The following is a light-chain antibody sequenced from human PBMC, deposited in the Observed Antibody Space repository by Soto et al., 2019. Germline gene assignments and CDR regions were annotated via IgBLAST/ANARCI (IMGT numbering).Light chain of an antibody. CDR1: QSVSSSY. CDR3: QQYGSSWWT. V-gene: IGKV3-20*01. CDR2: GAS. Sequence: EIVLTQSPGPLYLSPGERATLSCRASQSVSSSYLAWYQQKPGQAPRLLIYGASSRATGIPDRFSGSGSGTDFTLTISRLEPEDFAVYYCQQYGSSWWTFGQGTKVEIK. J-gene: IGKJ1*01.